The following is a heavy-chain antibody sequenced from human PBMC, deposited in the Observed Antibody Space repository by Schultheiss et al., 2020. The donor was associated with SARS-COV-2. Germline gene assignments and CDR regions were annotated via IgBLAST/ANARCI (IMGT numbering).Heavy chain of an antibody. V-gene: IGHV3-21*01. CDR3: ARDLGAVAASDAFDI. CDR1: GFTVSSNY. D-gene: IGHD6-19*01. CDR2: ISSSSSYI. J-gene: IGHJ3*02. Sequence: GESLKISCAASGFTVSSNYMSWVRQAPGKGLEWVSSISSSSSYIYYADSVKGRFTISRDNAKNSLYLQMNSLRAEDTAVYYCARDLGAVAASDAFDIWGQGTMVTVSS.